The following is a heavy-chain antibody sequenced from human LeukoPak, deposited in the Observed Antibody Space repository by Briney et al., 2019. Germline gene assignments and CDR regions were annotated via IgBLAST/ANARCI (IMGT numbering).Heavy chain of an antibody. D-gene: IGHD5-12*01. V-gene: IGHV3-30*18. CDR2: ISYYGGNQ. J-gene: IGHJ4*02. CDR1: GFTFSYYG. Sequence: GGSLRPSCAASGFTFSYYGMHWVRQAPGKGLEWVAVISYYGGNQYYVDSVKGRFTISRDNSKNTLYLQMISLRVEDTAVYYCAKSESGYNDYVSGGFDYWGQGTLVTVSS. CDR3: AKSESGYNDYVSGGFDY.